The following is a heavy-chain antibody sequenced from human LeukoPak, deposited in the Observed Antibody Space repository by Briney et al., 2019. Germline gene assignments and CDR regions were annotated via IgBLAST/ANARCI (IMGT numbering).Heavy chain of an antibody. J-gene: IGHJ6*03. CDR1: GFTFNSYW. V-gene: IGHV3-23*01. D-gene: IGHD6-19*01. Sequence: GGSLRLSCAASGFTFNSYWMSWVRQAPGKGLEWVSAISGSGGSTYYADSVKGRFTISRDNSKNTLYLQMNSLRAEDTAVYYCAKAQGSYSSGWYVSYYYYMDVWGKGTTVTISS. CDR2: ISGSGGST. CDR3: AKAQGSYSSGWYVSYYYYMDV.